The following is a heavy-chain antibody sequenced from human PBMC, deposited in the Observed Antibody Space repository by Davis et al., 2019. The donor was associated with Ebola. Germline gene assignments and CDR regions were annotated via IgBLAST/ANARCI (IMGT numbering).Heavy chain of an antibody. D-gene: IGHD2-21*02. V-gene: IGHV1-18*01. CDR3: ARWDCPGGDCQALGGD. J-gene: IGHJ4*02. CDR2: MTTHSGGT. Sequence: ASVKVSCKASGYTFTSYGITWVRQAPGQGLELMGWMTTHSGGTNYAQKFQGRVTLTRDTSTSTAYMELRSLRSDDTAVYYCARWDCPGGDCQALGGDWGQGTLVTVSS. CDR1: GYTFTSYG.